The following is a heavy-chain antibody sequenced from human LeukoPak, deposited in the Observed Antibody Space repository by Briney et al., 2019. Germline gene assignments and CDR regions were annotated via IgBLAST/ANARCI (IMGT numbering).Heavy chain of an antibody. CDR3: AREAAAGNWFDP. V-gene: IGHV3-7*01. CDR2: IKPDGSVG. Sequence: GSLRLSCAASGFTFSNYWMTWVRQAPGKGLEWVANIKPDGSVGYYVDSVRGRFIISRDNAKNSLYLQMNSLRAEDTPVYYCAREAAAGNWFDPWGQGTLVTVSS. J-gene: IGHJ5*02. D-gene: IGHD6-13*01. CDR1: GFTFSNYW.